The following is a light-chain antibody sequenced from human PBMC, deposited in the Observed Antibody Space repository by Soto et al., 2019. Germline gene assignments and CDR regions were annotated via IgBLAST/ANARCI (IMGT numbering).Light chain of an antibody. CDR2: GAS. Sequence: EIVLTQSPGTLSLSPGERATLSCRASQSVSNNYLAWYQQKPGQAPRLLIYGASNRATGIPDRFSGSGSGTDSTLTISRLQPEDFAVYYCQQYGSSITFGQGTRLEIK. J-gene: IGKJ5*01. V-gene: IGKV3-20*01. CDR3: QQYGSSIT. CDR1: QSVSNNY.